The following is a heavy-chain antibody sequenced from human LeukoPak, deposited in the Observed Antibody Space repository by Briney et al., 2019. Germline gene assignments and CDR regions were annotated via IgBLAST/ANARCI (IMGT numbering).Heavy chain of an antibody. CDR2: IYYSGST. D-gene: IGHD6-19*01. CDR3: ARLVGSEQRLVPFDY. Sequence: PSETLSLTCTVSGGSISSYYWSWIRQPPGKGLEWIGYIYYSGSTNYNPSLKSRVTISVDTSKNQFSLKLSSVTAADTAVYYCARLVGSEQRLVPFDYWGQGTLVTVSS. J-gene: IGHJ4*02. V-gene: IGHV4-59*08. CDR1: GGSISSYY.